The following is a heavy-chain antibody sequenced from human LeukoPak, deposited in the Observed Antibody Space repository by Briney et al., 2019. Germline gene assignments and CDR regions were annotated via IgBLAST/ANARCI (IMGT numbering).Heavy chain of an antibody. CDR3: ARAARFLESTGAHAFDL. Sequence: GGPLRLSCAASGFRFSTYDMHWVRPGTGKGLEWVSGIGVRGDTHYPGSVKARFTISRENAENSLYLQMNTLRVGDTAVYYCARAARFLESTGAHAFDLWGQGTMVTVSS. J-gene: IGHJ3*01. CDR2: IGVRGDT. V-gene: IGHV3-13*01. CDR1: GFRFSTYD. D-gene: IGHD2-8*02.